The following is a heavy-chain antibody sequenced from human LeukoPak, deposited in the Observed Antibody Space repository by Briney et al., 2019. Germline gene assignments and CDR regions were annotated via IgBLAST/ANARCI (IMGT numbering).Heavy chain of an antibody. CDR2: IYHSGST. V-gene: IGHV4-38-2*02. D-gene: IGHD3-3*01. Sequence: SETLSLTCTVSGYSISSGYYWGWIRQPPGKGLEWIGSIYHSGSTYYNPSLKSRVTISVDTSKNQFSLKLSSVTAADPAVYYCARAYSRITIFGVVISNLSFDYWGQGTLVTVSS. J-gene: IGHJ4*02. CDR1: GYSISSGYY. CDR3: ARAYSRITIFGVVISNLSFDY.